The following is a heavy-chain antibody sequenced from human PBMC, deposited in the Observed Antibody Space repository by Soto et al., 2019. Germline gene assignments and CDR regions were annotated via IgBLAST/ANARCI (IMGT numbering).Heavy chain of an antibody. D-gene: IGHD5-18*01. V-gene: IGHV1-69*12. CDR3: ASGIQLWLRRINNGYSG. Sequence: QVQLVQSGAEVKKPESSVKVSCKAPGGTFSTYAISWVRQAPGQGLEWMGGIIPMFGTANYAQRFQDRVTIPADESTNTVYMELSSLRSEDTAVYFCASGIQLWLRRINNGYSGWGQGTLVNVSS. CDR1: GGTFSTYA. J-gene: IGHJ4*02. CDR2: IIPMFGTA.